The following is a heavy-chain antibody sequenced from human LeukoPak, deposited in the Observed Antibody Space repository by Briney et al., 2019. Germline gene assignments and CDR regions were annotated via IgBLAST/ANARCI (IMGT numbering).Heavy chain of an antibody. V-gene: IGHV4-34*01. CDR1: GGSFSGYY. J-gene: IGHJ4*02. CDR2: INHSGST. D-gene: IGHD2-2*01. CDR3: VRGSSPFDY. Sequence: PSETLSLTCAVYGGSFSGYYWSWIRQPPGKGLEWIGEINHSGSTNYNPSLKSRVTISVDTSKNQFSLKLSSVTAADTAVYYCVRGSSPFDYWGQGTLVTVSS.